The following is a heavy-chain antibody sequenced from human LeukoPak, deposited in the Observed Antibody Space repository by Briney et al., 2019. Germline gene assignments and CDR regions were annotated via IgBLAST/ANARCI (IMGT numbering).Heavy chain of an antibody. CDR1: GGTFSSYA. CDR2: IIPIFGTA. V-gene: IGHV1-69*05. Sequence: SVTVSCKASGGTFSSYAISWVRQAPGQGLEWMGGIIPIFGTANYAQKFQGRVTITTDESTSTAYMELSSLRSEDTAVYYCASNSGSGDAFDIWGQGTMVTVSS. D-gene: IGHD1-26*01. CDR3: ASNSGSGDAFDI. J-gene: IGHJ3*02.